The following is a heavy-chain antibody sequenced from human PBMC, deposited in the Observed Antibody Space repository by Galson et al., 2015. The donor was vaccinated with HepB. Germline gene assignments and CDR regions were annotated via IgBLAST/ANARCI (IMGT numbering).Heavy chain of an antibody. CDR2: IYWDDNK. CDR1: GLSLSTSGVG. CDR3: AHRLGAYFDS. Sequence: PALVKPPQTVTLTCTLSGLSLSTSGVGVGWIRQPPGKALEWLALIYWDDNKRYSPSLKTRLAITKDTSKNQVVLTMANMDPVDTATFYCAHRLGAYFDSWGQGTLVTVPS. J-gene: IGHJ4*02. D-gene: IGHD3-16*01. V-gene: IGHV2-5*02.